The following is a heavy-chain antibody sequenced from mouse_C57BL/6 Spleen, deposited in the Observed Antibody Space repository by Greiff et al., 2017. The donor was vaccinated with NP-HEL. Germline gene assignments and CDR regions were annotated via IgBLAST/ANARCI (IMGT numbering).Heavy chain of an antibody. Sequence: DVKLQESGGDLVKPGGSLKLSCAASGFTFSSYGMSWVRQTPDKRLEWVATISSGGSYTYYPDSVKGRFTISRDNAKNTLYLQMSSLKSEDTAMYYCARHQPYSNYAAMDYWGQGTSVTVSS. CDR1: GFTFSSYG. CDR3: ARHQPYSNYAAMDY. CDR2: ISSGGSYT. V-gene: IGHV5-6*02. J-gene: IGHJ4*01. D-gene: IGHD2-5*01.